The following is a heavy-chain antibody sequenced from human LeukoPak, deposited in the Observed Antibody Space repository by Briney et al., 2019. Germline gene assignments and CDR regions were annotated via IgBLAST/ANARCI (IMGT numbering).Heavy chain of an antibody. CDR3: ALKDY. J-gene: IGHJ4*02. Sequence: PGGSLRLSCAASGFTFSSYGMHWVRQAPGKGLEWVAVISYDGSNKYYADSVKGRFTISRDNSKNTLYLQMNSLRAEDTAVYYCALKDYWGQGALVTVSS. CDR1: GFTFSSYG. CDR2: ISYDGSNK. V-gene: IGHV3-30*03.